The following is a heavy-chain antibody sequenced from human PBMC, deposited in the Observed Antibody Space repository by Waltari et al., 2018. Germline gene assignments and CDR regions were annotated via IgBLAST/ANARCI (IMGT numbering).Heavy chain of an antibody. CDR3: ASIFAATAVTTIQPIAI. D-gene: IGHD4-17*01. J-gene: IGHJ3*02. CDR1: AMTISGSG. Sequence: VQLVESGGGLVQPGGSLRLFCAASAMTISGSGVHRGRPAPGKGLEWVAFITFDGTNKYYADSVKGRFTISRDNPKNTMFLQMNSLRPDDTAIYYCASIFAATAVTTIQPIAIWGQGTMVTVSS. CDR2: ITFDGTNK. V-gene: IGHV3-30*02.